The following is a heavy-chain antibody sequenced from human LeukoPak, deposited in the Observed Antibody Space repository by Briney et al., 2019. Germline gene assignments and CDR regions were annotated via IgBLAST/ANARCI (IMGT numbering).Heavy chain of an antibody. J-gene: IGHJ3*02. CDR1: GYSFTSYW. Sequence: GESLKISCKGSGYSFTSYWIGWVRQMPGKGLEWMEIIYPGDSDTRYSPSFQGQVTISADKSISTAYLQWSSLKASDTAMYYCARLRIAGATDDAFDIWGQGTMVTVSS. D-gene: IGHD1-20*01. CDR3: ARLRIAGATDDAFDI. CDR2: IYPGDSDT. V-gene: IGHV5-51*01.